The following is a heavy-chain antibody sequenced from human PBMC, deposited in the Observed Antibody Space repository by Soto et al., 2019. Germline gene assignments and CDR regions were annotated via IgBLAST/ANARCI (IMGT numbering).Heavy chain of an antibody. CDR3: ARTIAPEGGDAFDI. CDR2: ISSSSSYI. CDR1: GFTFSSYS. Sequence: GGSLRLSCAASGFTFSSYSMNWVRQAPGKGLEWVSSISSSSSYIYYADSVKGRFTISRDNAKNSLYLQMNSLRAEDTAVYYCARTIAPEGGDAFDIWGQGTMVTVSS. D-gene: IGHD6-13*01. V-gene: IGHV3-21*01. J-gene: IGHJ3*02.